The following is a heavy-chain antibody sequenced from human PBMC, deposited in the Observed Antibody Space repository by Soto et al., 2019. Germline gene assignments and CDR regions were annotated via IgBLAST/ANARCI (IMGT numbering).Heavy chain of an antibody. D-gene: IGHD6-13*01. Sequence: GGSLRLSCAASGFTFSSYGMHWVRQAPGKGLEWVAVIWYDGSNKYYADSVKGRFTISRDNSKNTLYLQMNSLRAEDTAVYYCAREGYIAELYYYYYYGMDVWGQGTTVTVSS. CDR1: GFTFSSYG. CDR3: AREGYIAELYYYYYYGMDV. CDR2: IWYDGSNK. J-gene: IGHJ6*02. V-gene: IGHV3-33*01.